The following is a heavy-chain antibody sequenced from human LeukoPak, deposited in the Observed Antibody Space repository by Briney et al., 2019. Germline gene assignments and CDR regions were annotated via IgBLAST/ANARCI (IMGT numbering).Heavy chain of an antibody. Sequence: GGSLRLSCAASRFTFSSYSMNWVRQAPGKGLEWVAVISYDGTNKYYPDSVKGRFTISRDNSKKTLYLQMNILKTEDTAVYYCARALGSDYSNFGCDYWGQGTLVTVSS. CDR2: ISYDGTNK. V-gene: IGHV3-30*03. J-gene: IGHJ4*02. D-gene: IGHD4-11*01. CDR1: RFTFSSYS. CDR3: ARALGSDYSNFGCDY.